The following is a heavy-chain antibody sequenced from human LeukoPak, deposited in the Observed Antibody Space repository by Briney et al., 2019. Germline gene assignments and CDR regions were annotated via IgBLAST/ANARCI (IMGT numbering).Heavy chain of an antibody. J-gene: IGHJ4*02. D-gene: IGHD3-22*01. V-gene: IGHV1-2*02. CDR2: INPNSGGT. CDR3: ARARDYYDSSFDY. Sequence: GASVKVSCKASGYTFTGYYMHWVRQAPGQGLEWMGWINPNSGGTNYAQKFQGRVTMTRDTSISTAYMELSRLRSDDTAVYYCARARDYYDSSFDYWGQGTLVTVSS. CDR1: GYTFTGYY.